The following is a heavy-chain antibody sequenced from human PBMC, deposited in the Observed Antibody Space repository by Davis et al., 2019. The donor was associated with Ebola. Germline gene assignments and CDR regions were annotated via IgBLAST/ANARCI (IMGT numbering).Heavy chain of an antibody. CDR1: GGSISSSSYY. V-gene: IGHV4-39*01. CDR2: IYYSGST. J-gene: IGHJ4*02. D-gene: IGHD6-13*01. Sequence: PSETLSLTCTVSGGSISSSSYYWGWIRQPPGKGLEWIGSIYYSGSTYYNPSLKSRVTISVDTSKNQFSLKLSSVTAADTAVYYCFLWAAAGYYFDYWGQGTLVTVSS. CDR3: FLWAAAGYYFDY.